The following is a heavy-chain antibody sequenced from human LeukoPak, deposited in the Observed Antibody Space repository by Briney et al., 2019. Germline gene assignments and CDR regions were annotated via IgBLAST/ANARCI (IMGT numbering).Heavy chain of an antibody. CDR1: GFTFSSYE. D-gene: IGHD4-17*01. CDR3: ARDRTTVTVFDY. J-gene: IGHJ4*02. Sequence: GGSLRLSCAASGFTFSSYEMNWLRQAPGQGLEWVSSISRSATTIYYADSVKGRFTISRDKAKNTLYLQMSSLRAEDTAVYYCARDRTTVTVFDYWGQGDLVTVSS. V-gene: IGHV3-48*03. CDR2: ISRSATTI.